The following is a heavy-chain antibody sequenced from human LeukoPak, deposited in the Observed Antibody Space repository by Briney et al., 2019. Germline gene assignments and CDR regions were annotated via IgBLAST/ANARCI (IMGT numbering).Heavy chain of an antibody. CDR3: ARHRSPTSSSFFDS. CDR1: GGSISGYY. CDR2: IFYSGST. J-gene: IGHJ5*01. D-gene: IGHD6-6*01. V-gene: IGHV4-59*08. Sequence: SETLSLTCTVSGGSISGYYWSWIRQPPGKGLEWIGYIFYSGSTNYNPSLKSRVTISLDTPKNQFSLKLSSVTAADTAVYYCARHRSPTSSSFFDSWGQGTLVSVSS.